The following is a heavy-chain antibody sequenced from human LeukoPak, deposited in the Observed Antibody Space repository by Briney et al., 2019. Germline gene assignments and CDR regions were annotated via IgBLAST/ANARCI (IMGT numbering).Heavy chain of an antibody. CDR1: GYSFMTNS. CDR2: ISAYNGIP. V-gene: IGHV1-18*01. CDR3: ARGILSTSHISFGY. J-gene: IGHJ4*02. D-gene: IGHD2-21*01. Sequence: ASVKVSCKASGYSFMTNSLSWVRQAPGQGLEWMGWISAYNGIPSYAQKFQDRVTMTTDTSASTAYMELRSLRSDDTAMYYCARGILSTSHISFGYWGQGTLVTVSS.